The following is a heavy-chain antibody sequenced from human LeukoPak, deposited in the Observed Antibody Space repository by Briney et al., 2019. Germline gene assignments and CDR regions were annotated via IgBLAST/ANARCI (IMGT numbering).Heavy chain of an antibody. J-gene: IGHJ4*02. CDR1: GFTFSSYW. CDR2: IKQDGSEK. CDR3: ARDKPYSSRLGGYYFDY. D-gene: IGHD6-13*01. Sequence: GGCLRLSCAASGFTFSSYWMSWVRQAPGKGLEWVANIKQDGSEKYYVDSVKGRFTISRDNAKNSLYLQMNSLRAEDTAVYYCARDKPYSSRLGGYYFDYWGQGTLVTVSS. V-gene: IGHV3-7*01.